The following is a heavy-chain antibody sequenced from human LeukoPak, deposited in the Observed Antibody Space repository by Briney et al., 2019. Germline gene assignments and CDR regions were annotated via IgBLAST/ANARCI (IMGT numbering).Heavy chain of an antibody. D-gene: IGHD3-22*01. CDR1: DYSISSSDW. CDR3: ARSSVPYYYYNYYMDV. J-gene: IGHJ6*03. V-gene: IGHV4-28*05. CDR2: IYYSGNI. Sequence: SETLSLTCAVSDYSISSSDWWGWIRQPPGKGLEWIGYIYYSGNIYYNPSLKSRVTMSVDTSKNQFSLKLSSVTALDTAVYYCARSSVPYYYYNYYMDVWGKGTTVTVSS.